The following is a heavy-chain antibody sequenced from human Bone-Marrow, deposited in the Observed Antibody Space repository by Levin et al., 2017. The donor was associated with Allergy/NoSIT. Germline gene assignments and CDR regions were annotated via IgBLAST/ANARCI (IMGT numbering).Heavy chain of an antibody. CDR1: GFTFSRYE. CDR2: ISGSGSTI. Sequence: GESLKISCAASGFTFSRYEMNWVRQAPGKGLESVSYISGSGSTIKYADSVRGRFTISRDNAKNSLYLQMNSLRAEDTAVYYCVRDGGYSSSWALFDSWGQGTRVTVSS. V-gene: IGHV3-48*03. J-gene: IGHJ4*02. D-gene: IGHD6-13*01. CDR3: VRDGGYSSSWALFDS.